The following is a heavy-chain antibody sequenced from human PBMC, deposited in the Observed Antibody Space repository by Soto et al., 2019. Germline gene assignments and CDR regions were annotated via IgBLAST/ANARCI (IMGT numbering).Heavy chain of an antibody. V-gene: IGHV3-30*18. CDR2: ISYEGSNR. CDR3: AKDYGDYNFNYGMDV. Sequence: PGGSLRLSCAASGFRFSAYAMHWVRQAPGKGLEWVAVISYEGSNRFYADSVKGRFTVSRDNSKNMVYLQMNSLRGEDTAVYYCAKDYGDYNFNYGMDVWGRGTTVTVYS. CDR1: GFRFSAYA. D-gene: IGHD4-17*01. J-gene: IGHJ6*02.